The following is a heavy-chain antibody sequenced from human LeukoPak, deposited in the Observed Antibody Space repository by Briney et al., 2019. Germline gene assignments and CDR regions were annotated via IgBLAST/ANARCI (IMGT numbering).Heavy chain of an antibody. V-gene: IGHV3-23*01. CDR2: INSNGDEI. CDR1: GFTFSTYA. J-gene: IGHJ4*02. CDR3: ANWIGSSSRDY. D-gene: IGHD6-6*01. Sequence: PGGFLRLSCAASGFTFSTYAMTWVRQAPGKGLEWVSGINSNGDEIYYADSVRGRFTISRDNSNNALYLQMDSLRAEDTAVYYCANWIGSSSRDYWGQGTLVTVSS.